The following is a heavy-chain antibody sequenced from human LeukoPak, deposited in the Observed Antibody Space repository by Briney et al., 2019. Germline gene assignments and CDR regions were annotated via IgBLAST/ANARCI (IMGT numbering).Heavy chain of an antibody. Sequence: GGSLRLSCAASGFTFSSYAMSWVRQAPGKGLEWVSAISGSGGSTYYADSVKGRFTISRDNSKNSLYLQMNSLRDEDTAVYYCARDAAAGTYWYFDLWGRGTLATVSS. D-gene: IGHD6-13*01. CDR2: ISGSGGST. J-gene: IGHJ2*01. CDR3: ARDAAAGTYWYFDL. CDR1: GFTFSSYA. V-gene: IGHV3-23*01.